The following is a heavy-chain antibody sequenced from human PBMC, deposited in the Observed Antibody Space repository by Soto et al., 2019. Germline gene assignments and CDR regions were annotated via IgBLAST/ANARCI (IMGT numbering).Heavy chain of an antibody. CDR2: ISGSGSTT. D-gene: IGHD3-16*01. V-gene: IGHV3-23*01. J-gene: IGHJ4*02. CDR3: ARDPHGGSFDY. CDR1: GFTFSTCA. Sequence: HPGGSLRLSCPATGFTFSTCAMNWVRQAPGKGLEWVSTISGSGSTTYYADSVKGRFTISRDNAKNMLYLQMNSVTVEDTAVYYCARDPHGGSFDYWGQGTLVTVSS.